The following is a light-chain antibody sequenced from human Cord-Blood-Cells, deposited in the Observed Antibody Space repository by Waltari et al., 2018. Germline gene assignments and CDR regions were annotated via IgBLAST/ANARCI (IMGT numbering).Light chain of an antibody. Sequence: QSALTQPASVSGSPGQSITISCTGTSSDVGGYNYVSWYQQHPGKAPKLRISGVSDRPAGVSNRFSGSKAGNTASLTISGLQAEDEADYYCSSYTSSSIWVFGGGTKLTVL. CDR2: GVS. J-gene: IGLJ3*02. CDR3: SSYTSSSIWV. CDR1: SSDVGGYNY. V-gene: IGLV2-14*01.